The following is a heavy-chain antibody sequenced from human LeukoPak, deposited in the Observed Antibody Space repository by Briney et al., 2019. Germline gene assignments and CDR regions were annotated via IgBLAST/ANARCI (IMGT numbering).Heavy chain of an antibody. J-gene: IGHJ4*02. V-gene: IGHV3-53*01. CDR1: GFTVSSNY. D-gene: IGHD3-22*01. CDR2: IYSGGST. Sequence: GGSLRLSCAASGFTVSSNYMSWVRQAPGKGLEWVSVIYSGGSTYYADSVKGRFTISRDNSKNTLYLQMNSLRAEDTAVYYCARPYYDGSGSYFDYWGQGTLVTVSS. CDR3: ARPYYDGSGSYFDY.